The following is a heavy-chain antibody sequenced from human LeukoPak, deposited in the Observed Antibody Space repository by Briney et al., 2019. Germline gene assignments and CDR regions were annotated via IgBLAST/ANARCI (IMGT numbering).Heavy chain of an antibody. J-gene: IGHJ4*02. CDR1: GFTFDDYA. CDR3: ARDRSYDFWSGYSTPDH. D-gene: IGHD3-3*01. Sequence: GGSLRLSCAASGFTFDDYAMHWVRQAPGKGLEWVSGISWNSGSIGYADSVKGRFTISRDNSKNTLDLQMNSLRAEDTAVYYCARDRSYDFWSGYSTPDHWGQGTLVTVSS. V-gene: IGHV3-9*01. CDR2: ISWNSGSI.